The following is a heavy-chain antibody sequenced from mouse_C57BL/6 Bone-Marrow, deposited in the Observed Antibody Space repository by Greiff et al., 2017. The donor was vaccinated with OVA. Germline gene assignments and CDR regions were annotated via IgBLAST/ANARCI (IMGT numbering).Heavy chain of an antibody. D-gene: IGHD1-1*01. CDR2: ISSGSSTI. V-gene: IGHV5-17*01. J-gene: IGHJ3*01. CDR3: ARWDYGSSYGFAY. Sequence: EVKLVESGGGLVKPGGSLKLSCAASGFTFSDYGMHWVRQAPEKGLEWVAYISSGSSTIYYADTVKGRFTISSDNAKNTLFLQMTILRSEDTAMYYCARWDYGSSYGFAYWGQGTLVTVSA. CDR1: GFTFSDYG.